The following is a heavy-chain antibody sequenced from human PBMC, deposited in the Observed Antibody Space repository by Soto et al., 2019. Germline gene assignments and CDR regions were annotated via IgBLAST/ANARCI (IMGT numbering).Heavy chain of an antibody. J-gene: IGHJ4*02. D-gene: IGHD6-19*01. V-gene: IGHV4-59*11. Sequence: SAPLSLTCTVSGGSISGHYWIWIRQPPGKGLEWIGYIFYSGSTNYNPSLKSRVTISVDTSKNQFSLKLSSVTAADTAVYYCARVGSSGWAPDYWGQGTLVTVSS. CDR1: GGSISGHY. CDR3: ARVGSSGWAPDY. CDR2: IFYSGST.